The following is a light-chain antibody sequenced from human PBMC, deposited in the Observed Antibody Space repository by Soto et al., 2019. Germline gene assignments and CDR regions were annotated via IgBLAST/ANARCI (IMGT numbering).Light chain of an antibody. V-gene: IGLV2-14*01. J-gene: IGLJ1*01. CDR2: QVS. CDR1: TSDIGNYNY. Sequence: QSALTQPASVSGSPGQSISISCTGATSDIGNYNYFSWYQQHPGKAPKLIIYQVSNRPSGVSNRFSGSKSGNTASLTISGLQADDEADYYCSTDTGSNTPYVFGTGTKLTVL. CDR3: STDTGSNTPYV.